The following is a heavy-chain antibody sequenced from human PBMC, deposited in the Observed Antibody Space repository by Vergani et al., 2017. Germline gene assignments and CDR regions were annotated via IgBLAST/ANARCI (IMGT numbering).Heavy chain of an antibody. V-gene: IGHV3-23*01. Sequence: EVQFLESGGSLKQPVGSLILPCEASGFPFSTYAMHWVRQAPGKGLEWVSALTGGGGSTYYANSFKGRFIIYIDNSRDTLYLQMNSLRPEDTSTYYCVSDAGSSVNFVVAWCQETLIT. CDR2: LTGGGGST. CDR1: GFPFSTYA. J-gene: IGHJ5*02. CDR3: VSDAGSSVNFVVA. D-gene: IGHD3-10*01.